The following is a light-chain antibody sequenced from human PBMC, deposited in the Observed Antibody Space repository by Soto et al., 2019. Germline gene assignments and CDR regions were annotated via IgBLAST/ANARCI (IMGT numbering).Light chain of an antibody. J-gene: IGLJ2*01. Sequence: QSLLTQPPSVSAAPGQKVTISCSGSSSNIGINFVSWYQQLPGTAPKLLIYDNSNRPSGIPDRFSGSKSGTSATLGITGLQTGDEADYYCGTWDSSLSAVVFGGGTKLTVL. CDR1: SSNIGINF. CDR3: GTWDSSLSAVV. CDR2: DNS. V-gene: IGLV1-51*01.